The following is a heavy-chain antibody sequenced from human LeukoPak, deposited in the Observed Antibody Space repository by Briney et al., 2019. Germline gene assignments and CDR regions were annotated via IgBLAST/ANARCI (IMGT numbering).Heavy chain of an antibody. D-gene: IGHD3-22*01. CDR1: GSTFSSYR. J-gene: IGHJ4*02. Sequence: PGGSLRLSCAASGSTFSSYRMNWVRQAPGKGLEWVSSISSSSSYIYYADSVKGRFTISRDNAKNSLYLQMNSLRAEDTAVYYCARDIWAYFYDSSGSFGYWGQGTLVTVSS. V-gene: IGHV3-21*01. CDR2: ISSSSSYI. CDR3: ARDIWAYFYDSSGSFGY.